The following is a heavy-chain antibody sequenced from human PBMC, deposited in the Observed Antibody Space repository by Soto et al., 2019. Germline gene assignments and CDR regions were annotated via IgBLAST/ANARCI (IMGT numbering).Heavy chain of an antibody. D-gene: IGHD6-19*01. V-gene: IGHV3-64D*06. Sequence: GGSLRLSCSASGFTFSSYAMHWVRQAPGKGLEYVSAISSNGGSTYYADSVKGRFTISRDNSKNTLYLQMSSLRAEDTAVYYCVAPPGGDSSGWSGDFCGQGTLGSVSS. CDR1: GFTFSSYA. CDR2: ISSNGGST. CDR3: VAPPGGDSSGWSGDF. J-gene: IGHJ4*02.